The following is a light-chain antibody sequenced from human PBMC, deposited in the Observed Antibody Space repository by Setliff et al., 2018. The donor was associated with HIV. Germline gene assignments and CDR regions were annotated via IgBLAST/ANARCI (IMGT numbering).Light chain of an antibody. CDR2: EVS. Sequence: QSALTQPASVSGSPGQSITISCTGTSSDVGSYNVVSWYQQHPGKAPKLMIYEVSDRPSGVSNRFSGSKSGSTASLTISGLQAEDEADYYCCSYAGSSTYVFGTGTKVTVL. CDR3: CSYAGSSTYV. V-gene: IGLV2-23*02. J-gene: IGLJ1*01. CDR1: SSDVGSYNV.